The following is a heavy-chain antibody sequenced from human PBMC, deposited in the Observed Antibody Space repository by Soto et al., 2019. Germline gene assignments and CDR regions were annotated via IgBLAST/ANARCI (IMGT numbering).Heavy chain of an antibody. J-gene: IGHJ5*02. CDR3: AGDGVRNGAYNGWLDP. D-gene: IGHD3-10*01. CDR1: GFGFSSYW. CDR2: IKQDGREK. V-gene: IGHV3-7*03. Sequence: EVQLVESGGDLVQPGGSLRLSCAASGFGFSSYWMTWVRQALGKGLEWVANIKQDGREKYYVASVKGRFTISRDNGNNLLYLQMDSLTPDDTAVYYCAGDGVRNGAYNGWLDPWGQGTLVTVSS.